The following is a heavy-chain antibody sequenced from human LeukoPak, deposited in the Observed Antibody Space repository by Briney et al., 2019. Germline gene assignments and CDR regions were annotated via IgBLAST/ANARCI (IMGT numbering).Heavy chain of an antibody. Sequence: GGSLRLSCAASGFTFSSYWVSWVRQAPGKGLEWVANIKQDGSEKYYVDSVKGRFTISRDNAKNSLYLQMNSLRAEDTAVYYCARGYYRITMIVVTHYYYYMDVWGKGTTVTISS. CDR2: IKQDGSEK. CDR1: GFTFSSYW. V-gene: IGHV3-7*01. J-gene: IGHJ6*03. CDR3: ARGYYRITMIVVTHYYYYMDV. D-gene: IGHD3-22*01.